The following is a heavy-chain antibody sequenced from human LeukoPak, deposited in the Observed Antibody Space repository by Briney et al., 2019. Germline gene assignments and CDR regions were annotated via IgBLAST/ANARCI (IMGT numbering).Heavy chain of an antibody. D-gene: IGHD3-22*01. J-gene: IGHJ4*02. CDR1: GYTFTGHY. V-gene: IGHV1-2*06. CDR2: INPNSGGT. Sequence: ASVKVSCKASGYTFTGHYIHWVRQAPGQGLEWMGRINPNSGGTKYARKFQGRVTMTGDTSISTAYVDLNRLRSDDTAVYYCARTLLDDRSGYLDYWGQGTLVTVSS. CDR3: ARTLLDDRSGYLDY.